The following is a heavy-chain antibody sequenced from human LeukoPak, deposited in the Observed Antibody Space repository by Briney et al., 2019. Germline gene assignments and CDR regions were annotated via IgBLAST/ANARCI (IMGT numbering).Heavy chain of an antibody. V-gene: IGHV1-2*02. CDR2: INPNSGGT. Sequence: SVKVSCKASGYTFTGYYMHWVRQAPGQGLEWMGWINPNSGGTNYAQKFQGRVTMTRDTSISTAYMELSRLRSDDTAVYYCARDLFISEDTISGLFDYWGQGTLVTVSS. D-gene: IGHD2-15*01. J-gene: IGHJ4*02. CDR1: GYTFTGYY. CDR3: ARDLFISEDTISGLFDY.